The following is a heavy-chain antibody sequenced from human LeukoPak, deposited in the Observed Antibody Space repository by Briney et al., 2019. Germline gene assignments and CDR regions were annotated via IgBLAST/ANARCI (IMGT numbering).Heavy chain of an antibody. D-gene: IGHD2-15*01. Sequence: ASVKVSCKASGYTFTGYYMHWVRQAPGQGLEWMGRINPNSGGTNYAQKFQGRVTMTRDTSISTAYMELSRLRSDDAAVYYCARVSNPLGYCSGGSCFFDYWGQGTLVTVSS. CDR2: INPNSGGT. CDR3: ARVSNPLGYCSGGSCFFDY. J-gene: IGHJ4*02. CDR1: GYTFTGYY. V-gene: IGHV1-2*06.